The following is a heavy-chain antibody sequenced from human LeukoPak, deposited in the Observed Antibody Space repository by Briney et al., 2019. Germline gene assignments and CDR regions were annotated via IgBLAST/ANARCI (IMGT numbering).Heavy chain of an antibody. CDR2: IYHSGST. Sequence: PSETLSLTCAVSGYSISSGYYWGWIRQPPGKGLEWIGSIYHSGSTYYNPSLKSRVTMSVDTSKNQFSLKLNSVTAADTAVYFCARHLNSGGNSPLVYWGQGTLVTVSS. D-gene: IGHD4-23*01. J-gene: IGHJ4*02. V-gene: IGHV4-38-2*01. CDR1: GYSISSGYY. CDR3: ARHLNSGGNSPLVY.